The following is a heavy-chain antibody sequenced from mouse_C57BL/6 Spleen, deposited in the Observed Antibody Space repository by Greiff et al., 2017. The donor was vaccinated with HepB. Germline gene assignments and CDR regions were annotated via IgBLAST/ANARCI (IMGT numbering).Heavy chain of an antibody. D-gene: IGHD2-5*01. CDR3: AREGYSNPWFAY. V-gene: IGHV1-82*01. CDR2: IYPGDGDT. Sequence: QVQLKESGPELVKPGASVKISCKASGYAFSSSWMNWVKQRPGKGLEWIGRIYPGDGDTNYNGKFKGKATLTADKYSSTAYMQLSSLTSEDSAVYFCAREGYSNPWFAYWGQGTLVTVSA. J-gene: IGHJ3*01. CDR1: GYAFSSSW.